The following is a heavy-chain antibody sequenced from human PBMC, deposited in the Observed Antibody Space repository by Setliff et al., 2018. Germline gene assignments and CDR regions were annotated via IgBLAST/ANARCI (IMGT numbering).Heavy chain of an antibody. CDR2: ISWNSGSI. J-gene: IGHJ4*01. V-gene: IGHV3-9*03. CDR1: GFTFVDYA. Sequence: PGGSLRLSCAASGFTFVDYAMHWVRQAPGKGLEWVSGISWNSGSIGYADSVKGLFTISRDNAKNSLYLQMNSLRAEDMALYYCVGDYQLLFWGHGTLVTVSS. CDR3: VGDYQLLF. D-gene: IGHD2-2*01.